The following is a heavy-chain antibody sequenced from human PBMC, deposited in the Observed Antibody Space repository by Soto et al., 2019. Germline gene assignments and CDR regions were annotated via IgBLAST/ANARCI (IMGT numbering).Heavy chain of an antibody. J-gene: IGHJ4*02. CDR2: IWYDGSNK. D-gene: IGHD6-13*01. CDR3: ARASSSSWYLDY. CDR1: GFTFSSYG. Sequence: GGSRRLSCAASGFTFSSYGMHWVRQAPGKGLEWVAVIWYDGSNKYYADSVKGRFTISRDNSKNTLYLQMNSLRAEDTAVYYCARASSSSWYLDYWGQGTLVTVSS. V-gene: IGHV3-33*01.